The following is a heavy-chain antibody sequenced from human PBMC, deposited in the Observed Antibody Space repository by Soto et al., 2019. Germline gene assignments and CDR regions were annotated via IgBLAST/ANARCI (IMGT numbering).Heavy chain of an antibody. CDR2: ISGSGGST. D-gene: IGHD3-10*01. V-gene: IGHV3-23*01. J-gene: IGHJ6*02. CDR1: GFTFSSYA. CDR3: AKENGYYYGSGSYYYYGMDV. Sequence: GGSLRLSCAASGFTFSSYAMSWVRQAPGKGLEWVSAISGSGGSTHYADSVKGRFTISRDNSKNTLYLQMNSLRAEDTAVYYCAKENGYYYGSGSYYYYGMDVWGQGTTVTVSS.